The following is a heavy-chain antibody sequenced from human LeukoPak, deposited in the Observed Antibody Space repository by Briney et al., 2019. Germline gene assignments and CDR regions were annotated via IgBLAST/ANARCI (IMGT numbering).Heavy chain of an antibody. Sequence: GGSLRLSCAASGFTFSSYWMSWVRQAPGKGLEWVANIKQDGSEKNYVDSVKGRFTISRDNAQNSLYLQMNSLRAEDTAVYYCARDSVDTAMADFDYWGQGTLVTVSS. CDR1: GFTFSSYW. CDR3: ARDSVDTAMADFDY. J-gene: IGHJ4*02. CDR2: IKQDGSEK. D-gene: IGHD5-18*01. V-gene: IGHV3-7*05.